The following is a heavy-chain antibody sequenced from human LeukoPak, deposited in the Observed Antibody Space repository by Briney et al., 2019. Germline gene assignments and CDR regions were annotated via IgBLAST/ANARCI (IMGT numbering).Heavy chain of an antibody. D-gene: IGHD3-3*01. CDR3: ARDLGRYDFWSGYLFSSHDAFDI. Sequence: GASVKVSCKASGYTFTGYYMHWVRQAPGQGLEWMGWINPNSGGTNYAQKFQGRVTMTRDTSISTAYMELSRLRSDDTAVYYCARDLGRYDFWSGYLFSSHDAFDIWGQGTMVTVSS. J-gene: IGHJ3*02. CDR2: INPNSGGT. CDR1: GYTFTGYY. V-gene: IGHV1-2*02.